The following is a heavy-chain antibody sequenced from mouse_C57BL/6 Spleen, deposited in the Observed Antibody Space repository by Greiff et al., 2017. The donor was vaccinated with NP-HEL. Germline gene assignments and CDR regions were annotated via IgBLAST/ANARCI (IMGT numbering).Heavy chain of an antibody. D-gene: IGHD1-1*01. CDR1: GYTFTTYP. Sequence: QVHVKQSGAELVKPGASVKMSCKASGYTFTTYPIEWMKQNHGKSLEWIGNFHPYNDDTKYNEKFKGKATLTVEKSSSTVYLELSRLTSDDSAVYYCARTNYYGSSGYFDVWGTGTTVTVSS. CDR3: ARTNYYGSSGYFDV. V-gene: IGHV1-47*01. CDR2: FHPYNDDT. J-gene: IGHJ1*03.